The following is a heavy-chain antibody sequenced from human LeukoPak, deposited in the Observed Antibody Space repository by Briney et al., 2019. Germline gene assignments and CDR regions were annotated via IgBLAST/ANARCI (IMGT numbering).Heavy chain of an antibody. V-gene: IGHV3-48*02. Sequence: GGSLRLSCTASGFSFSTFSMNWIRPAPGKGLEWIAYINPSRTQYADSVKGRFTISEDTVKNSLYLQMNSLRDGDTAVYFCVRDHLWTFDYWGQGVLVTVSS. J-gene: IGHJ4*02. CDR3: VRDHLWTFDY. CDR1: GFSFSTFS. D-gene: IGHD3-3*02. CDR2: INPSRT.